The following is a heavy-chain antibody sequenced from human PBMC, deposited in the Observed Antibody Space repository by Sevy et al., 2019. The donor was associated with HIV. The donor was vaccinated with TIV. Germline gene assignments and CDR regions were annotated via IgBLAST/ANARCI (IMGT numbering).Heavy chain of an antibody. CDR2: IYYSGST. CDR1: GTSISGTSFY. CDR3: ARQGYSFNSDSYYFDY. D-gene: IGHD5-18*01. J-gene: IGHJ4*02. V-gene: IGHV4-39*01. Sequence: SETLSLICSVSGTSISGTSFYWGWVRQPPGKGLESIGNIYYSGSTYYYPSLQSRLTISLDTSKDQFSLKLTSVTAADTAVYYCARQGYSFNSDSYYFDYWGQGALVTVSS.